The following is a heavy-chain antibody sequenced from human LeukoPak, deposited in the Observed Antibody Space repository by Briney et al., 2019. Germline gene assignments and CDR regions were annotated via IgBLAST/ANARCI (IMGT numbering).Heavy chain of an antibody. CDR1: GYTFTSYG. J-gene: IGHJ4*02. CDR2: ISAYNGNT. D-gene: IGHD1/OR15-1a*01. Sequence: ASVKVSCKASGYTFTSYGISWVRQAPGQGLEWMGWISAYNGNTNYAQKLQGRATMTTDTSTSTAYMELRSLRSDDTAVYYCARDKRGLDQPDNWGQGTLVTVSS. CDR3: ARDKRGLDQPDN. V-gene: IGHV1-18*01.